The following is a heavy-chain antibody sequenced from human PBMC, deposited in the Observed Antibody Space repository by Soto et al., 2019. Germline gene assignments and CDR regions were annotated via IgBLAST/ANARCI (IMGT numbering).Heavy chain of an antibody. CDR1: GYTFTSYD. CDR2: MNPNSGNT. CDR3: ARGSGGIFGVDDHNWFDP. Sequence: ASVKVSCKASGYTFTSYDINWVRQATGQGLEWMGWMNPNSGNTGYAQKFQGRVTMTRNTSISTAYMELSSLRSEDTAVYYCARGSGGIFGVDDHNWFDPWGQGTLVTVAS. V-gene: IGHV1-8*01. D-gene: IGHD3-3*01. J-gene: IGHJ5*02.